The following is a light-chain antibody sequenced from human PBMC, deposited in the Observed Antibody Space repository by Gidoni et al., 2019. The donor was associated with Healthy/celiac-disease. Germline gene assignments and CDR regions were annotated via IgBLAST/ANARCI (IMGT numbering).Light chain of an antibody. CDR2: VNT. V-gene: IGLV1-40*01. Sequence: QSVLTQPPSVSGAPGQRVTISCTGSSSNIGAGYDVHWYQQLPGTAPNLLIYVNTNRPSGVPDRFSGSKSGTSASLAITGLQAEDEADYYCQSYDSSLSGSEVVFGGGTKLTVL. CDR3: QSYDSSLSGSEVV. J-gene: IGLJ2*01. CDR1: SSNIGAGYD.